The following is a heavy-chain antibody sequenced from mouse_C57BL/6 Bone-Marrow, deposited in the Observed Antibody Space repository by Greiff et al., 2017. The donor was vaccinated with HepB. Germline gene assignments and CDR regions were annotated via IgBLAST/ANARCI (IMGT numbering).Heavy chain of an antibody. V-gene: IGHV1-5*01. D-gene: IGHD2-3*01. CDR3: TREGGYDGYSFDY. J-gene: IGHJ2*01. CDR1: GYTFTSYW. Sequence: VQLQQSGTVLARPGASVKMSCKTSGYTFTSYWMHWVKQRPGQGLEWIGAIYPGNSDTSYNQKLKGKAKLTAVTSASTAYMELSSLTNEDSAVYYCTREGGYDGYSFDYWGQGTTLTVSS. CDR2: IYPGNSDT.